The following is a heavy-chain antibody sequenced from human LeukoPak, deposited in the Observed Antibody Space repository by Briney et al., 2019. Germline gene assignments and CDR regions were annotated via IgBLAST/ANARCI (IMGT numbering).Heavy chain of an antibody. CDR3: ARGQMAGY. J-gene: IGHJ4*02. V-gene: IGHV3-7*05. Sequence: GGSLRLSCVASGFPFSSYWMSWVRQAPGKGLEWVANIKPDGSEKSYVDSVKGRFTISRDNAKNSLYLQMNSLRAEDTAVYYCARGQMAGYWGQGTLVTVSS. CDR1: GFPFSSYW. CDR2: IKPDGSEK. D-gene: IGHD5-24*01.